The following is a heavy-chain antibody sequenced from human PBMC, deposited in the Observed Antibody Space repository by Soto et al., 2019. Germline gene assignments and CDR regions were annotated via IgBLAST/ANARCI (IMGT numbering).Heavy chain of an antibody. V-gene: IGHV4-59*01. Sequence: SETLSLTCTVSGGSISSYYWSWIRQPPGKGLEWIGYIYYSGSTNYNPSLKSRVTISVDTSKNQSSLKLSSVTAADTAVYYCASDDGPYGMDVWGQGTTVTVSS. CDR3: ASDDGPYGMDV. J-gene: IGHJ6*02. CDR1: GGSISSYY. CDR2: IYYSGST.